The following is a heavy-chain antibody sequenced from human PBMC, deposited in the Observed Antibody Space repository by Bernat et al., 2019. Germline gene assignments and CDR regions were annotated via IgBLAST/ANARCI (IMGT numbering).Heavy chain of an antibody. Sequence: EVQLVESGGDLVQPGGSLRLSCAASGFTVTNNYMNWVRQTPGKGLEWVSIMHGGGTTDYADSVKGRFTISRDNSKNMLYQQMNSLRAEDTAVYYCAKSVYSSDHYGMDVWGQGTTVTVSS. CDR3: AKSVYSSDHYGMDV. D-gene: IGHD6-19*01. V-gene: IGHV3-66*02. CDR2: MHGGGTT. J-gene: IGHJ6*02. CDR1: GFTVTNNY.